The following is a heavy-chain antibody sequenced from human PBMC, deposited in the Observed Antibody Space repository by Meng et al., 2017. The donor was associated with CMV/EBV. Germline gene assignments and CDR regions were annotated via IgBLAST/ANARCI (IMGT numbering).Heavy chain of an antibody. CDR2: IVVGSGNT. CDR3: AAIPPAISGSYYADAFDI. V-gene: IGHV1-58*01. D-gene: IGHD1-26*01. CDR1: GFTFTSSA. Sequence: SVKVSCKASGFTFTSSAVQWVRQARGQRLEWIGWIVVGSGNTNYAPKFQERVTITRDMSTSTAYMELSSLRSEDTAVYYCAAIPPAISGSYYADAFDIWGQGTMVTVSS. J-gene: IGHJ3*02.